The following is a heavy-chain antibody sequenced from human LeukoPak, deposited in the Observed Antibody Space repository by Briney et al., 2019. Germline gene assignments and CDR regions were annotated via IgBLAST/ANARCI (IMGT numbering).Heavy chain of an antibody. CDR1: GGSISSSSYY. Sequence: PSETLSLTCTVSGGSISSSSYYWGWIRQPPGKGLEWIGSIYYSGSTYYNPSLKSRVTISVDTSKNQFSLKLSSVTAADTAVYYCARGDPIYDFWSGGDYWGQGSLVTVSS. J-gene: IGHJ4*02. V-gene: IGHV4-39*07. CDR2: IYYSGST. D-gene: IGHD3-3*01. CDR3: ARGDPIYDFWSGGDY.